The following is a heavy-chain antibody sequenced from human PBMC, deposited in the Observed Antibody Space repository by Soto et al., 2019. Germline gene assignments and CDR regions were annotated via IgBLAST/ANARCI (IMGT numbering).Heavy chain of an antibody. CDR3: AKPRSIGWYDSFDY. CDR2: ISYDGSNK. Sequence: PGGSLRLSCAASGFTFSSYGMHWVRQAPGKGLEWVAVISYDGSNKYYADSVKGRFTISRDNSKNTLYLQMNSLRAEDTAVYYCAKPRSIGWYDSFDYWGQGTLVTVSS. CDR1: GFTFSSYG. V-gene: IGHV3-30*18. D-gene: IGHD6-19*01. J-gene: IGHJ4*02.